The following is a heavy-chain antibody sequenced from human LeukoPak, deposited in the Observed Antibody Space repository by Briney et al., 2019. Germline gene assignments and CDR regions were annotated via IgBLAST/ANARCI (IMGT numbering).Heavy chain of an antibody. CDR1: GFTFSTYA. V-gene: IGHV3-23*01. D-gene: IGHD5-24*01. CDR2: ISGSGGST. Sequence: GGSLRLSCAGTGFTFSTYAMHWVRQAPGKGLEWVSAISGSGGSTYYADSVKGRFTISRDNSKNTLYLQMNSLRAEDTAVYYCAKDLRDGYNAFDYWGQGTLVTVSS. CDR3: AKDLRDGYNAFDY. J-gene: IGHJ4*02.